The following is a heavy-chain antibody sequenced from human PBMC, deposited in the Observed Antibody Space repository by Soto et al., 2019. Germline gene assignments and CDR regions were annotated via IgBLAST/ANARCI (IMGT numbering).Heavy chain of an antibody. V-gene: IGHV4-59*01. J-gene: IGHJ6*03. D-gene: IGHD3-3*01. CDR3: ARNRAGTVFGLPTHFYYMDV. CDR2: TYYTGRT. CDR1: GDSISGYY. Sequence: QVQLQESGPGLVKPSETLSLTCTVSGDSISGYYWSWIRQAPGKGLEWIGYTYYTGRTDYNPSLKSRVSMSVDTSKNKFSLELTSVTAADTAVYYCARNRAGTVFGLPTHFYYMDVWGKGTTVTVSS.